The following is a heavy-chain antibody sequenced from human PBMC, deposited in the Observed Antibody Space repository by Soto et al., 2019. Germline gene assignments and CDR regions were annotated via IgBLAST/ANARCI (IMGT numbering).Heavy chain of an antibody. D-gene: IGHD3-22*01. V-gene: IGHV4-38-2*01. J-gene: IGHJ3*02. CDR1: GYSISRGYY. CDR2: IYHSGST. Sequence: SETLSLTCAVSGYSISRGYYWGWIRQPPGKGLEWIGSIYHSGSTYYNPSLKSRVTISVDTSKNQFSLKLSSVTAADTAVYYCARGYYYDSSGSVAFHICGPGTIVTVSS. CDR3: ARGYYYDSSGSVAFHI.